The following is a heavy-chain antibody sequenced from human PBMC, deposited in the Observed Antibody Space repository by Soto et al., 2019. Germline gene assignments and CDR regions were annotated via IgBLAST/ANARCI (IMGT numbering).Heavy chain of an antibody. V-gene: IGHV3-9*01. CDR1: GFTFDEYA. Sequence: PGGSLRLSCAASGFTFDEYAMHWVRQAPGKGLEWVSGISWNSGSIGYADSVKGRFTISRDNAKNSLYLQMNSLRAEDTALYYCAKSFKQYQLLSGDWFDPWGQGTLVTVSS. CDR3: AKSFKQYQLLSGDWFDP. CDR2: ISWNSGSI. J-gene: IGHJ5*02. D-gene: IGHD2-2*01.